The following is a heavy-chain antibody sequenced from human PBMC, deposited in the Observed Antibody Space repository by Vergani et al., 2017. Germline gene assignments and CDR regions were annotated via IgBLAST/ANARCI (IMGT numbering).Heavy chain of an antibody. Sequence: QVQLVQSGAEVKKPGASVKVSCKASGYTFTSYGISWVRQAPGQGLEWMGWISAYNGNTNYAQKLQGRVTMTTDTSTSTAYMELRSLRSDDTAVYYCARDSRYCSSTSCYVGRDWFDPWGQGTLVTVSS. D-gene: IGHD2-2*01. CDR2: ISAYNGNT. CDR3: ARDSRYCSSTSCYVGRDWFDP. CDR1: GYTFTSYG. V-gene: IGHV1-18*04. J-gene: IGHJ5*02.